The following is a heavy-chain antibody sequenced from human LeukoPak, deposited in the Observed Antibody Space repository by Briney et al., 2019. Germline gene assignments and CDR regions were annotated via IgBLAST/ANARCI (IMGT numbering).Heavy chain of an antibody. J-gene: IGHJ4*02. CDR3: ARDQYDTWSRRGNFDS. D-gene: IGHD3-3*01. CDR2: VKLDGSEK. V-gene: IGHV3-7*03. Sequence: GGSLRLSCVASGFTFGKYWMSWVRQAPGKGLEWVANVKLDGSEKNYVDSVKGRFTISRDNTKNSLYLQMNSLRVEDTAVFYCARDQYDTWSRRGNFDSWGQGTLVIVSS. CDR1: GFTFGKYW.